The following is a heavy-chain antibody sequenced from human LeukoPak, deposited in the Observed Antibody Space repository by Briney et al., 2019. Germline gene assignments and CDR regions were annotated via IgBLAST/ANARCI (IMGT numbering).Heavy chain of an antibody. J-gene: IGHJ4*02. V-gene: IGHV3-30*03. Sequence: GGSLRLSCSASGFTFSSYVMHWVRQAPGKGLEWVATISYDEDNIYYADSVKGRSTISRDNSKDTLFLQMNSLKIEDTAIYYCEASWHYWGQGTLVTVSS. CDR3: EASWHY. CDR2: ISYDEDNI. CDR1: GFTFSSYV. D-gene: IGHD1-26*01.